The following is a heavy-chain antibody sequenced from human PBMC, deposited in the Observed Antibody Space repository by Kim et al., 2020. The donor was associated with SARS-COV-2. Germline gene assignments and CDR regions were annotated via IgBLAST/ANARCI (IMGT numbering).Heavy chain of an antibody. CDR1: GFTFSSYA. Sequence: GSLRLSCAASGFTFSSYAMNWVRLAPGKGLEWVSAISATGGTTSYADSVQGRFTISRDDSKTTLYLQMNSLRAEDTAVYYCAKIRAPTTVVTSGFDYWGQGALVTVSS. CDR3: AKIRAPTTVVTSGFDY. CDR2: ISATGGTT. J-gene: IGHJ4*02. V-gene: IGHV3-23*01. D-gene: IGHD2-21*02.